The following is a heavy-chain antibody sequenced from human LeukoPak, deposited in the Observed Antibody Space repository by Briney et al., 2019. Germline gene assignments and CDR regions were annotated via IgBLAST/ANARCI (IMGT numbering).Heavy chain of an antibody. J-gene: IGHJ4*02. V-gene: IGHV1-24*01. CDR1: GYTFTSYY. D-gene: IGHD1-26*01. CDR2: FDPEDGET. CDR3: ATALDYSGSYLPY. Sequence: ASVKVSCKASGYTFTSYYMHWVRQAPGKGLEWMGGFDPEDGETIYAQKFQGRVTMTEDTSTDTAYMELSSLRSEDTAVYYCATALDYSGSYLPYWGQGTLVTVSS.